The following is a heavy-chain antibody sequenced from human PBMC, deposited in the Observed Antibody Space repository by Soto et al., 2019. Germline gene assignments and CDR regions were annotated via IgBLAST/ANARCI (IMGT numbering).Heavy chain of an antibody. Sequence: VQLVESGGDLXXPGGSXXLSCAVSDFXXXXXWMNXXXQAPGKGLEWVARIKSHTDGGTTDYAAPIKGRFTVSRDDSRKMLFLQMTSLKTEDTAVYFCATAPGYWASAPLDYWGQGTLVTVSS. D-gene: IGHD6-25*01. CDR2: IKSHTDGGTT. V-gene: IGHV3-15*07. CDR3: ATAPGYWASAPLDY. CDR1: DFXXXXXW. J-gene: IGHJ4*02.